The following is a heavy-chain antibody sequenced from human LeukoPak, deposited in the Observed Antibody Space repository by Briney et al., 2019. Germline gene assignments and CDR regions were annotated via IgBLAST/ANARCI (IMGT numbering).Heavy chain of an antibody. D-gene: IGHD2-2*02. CDR3: ARVRGSCSSTSCYTAYFDY. Sequence: GGSLRLSCAASGFTVSSNYMSWVRQAPGKGLEWVSVIYSGGSTYYADSVKGRFTISRDNSKNTLYLQMNSLRAEDTAVYYCARVRGSCSSTSCYTAYFDYWGQGTLVTVSS. CDR1: GFTVSSNY. V-gene: IGHV3-53*01. CDR2: IYSGGST. J-gene: IGHJ4*02.